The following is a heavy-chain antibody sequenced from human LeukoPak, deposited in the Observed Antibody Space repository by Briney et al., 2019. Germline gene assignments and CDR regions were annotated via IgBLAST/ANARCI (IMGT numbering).Heavy chain of an antibody. CDR2: ISGSGGST. CDR1: GFTFSSYG. D-gene: IGHD3-22*01. V-gene: IGHV3-23*01. Sequence: GGTLRLSCAASGFTFSSYGMSWVRQAPGKGLEWVSAISGSGGSTYYADSVKGRFTISRDNSKNTLYLQMNSLRAEDTAVYYCAKGLITMIVVVIPSPFDYWGQGTLVTVSS. J-gene: IGHJ4*02. CDR3: AKGLITMIVVVIPSPFDY.